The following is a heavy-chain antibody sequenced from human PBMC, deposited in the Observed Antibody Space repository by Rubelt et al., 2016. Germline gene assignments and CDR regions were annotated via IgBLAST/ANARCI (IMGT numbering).Heavy chain of an antibody. CDR3: ARDRDYYGSGIWSTPRRYGMDV. D-gene: IGHD3-10*01. V-gene: IGHV4-59*01. J-gene: IGHJ6*02. CDR1: GGSISGYF. Sequence: TVSGGSISGYFWSWIRQPPGKGLEWIGYIYYSGSTNYNSSLKSRVTISVDTSKSQSSLKLSSVTAADTAVYYCARDRDYYGSGIWSTPRRYGMDVWGQGTTVTVSS. CDR2: IYYSGST.